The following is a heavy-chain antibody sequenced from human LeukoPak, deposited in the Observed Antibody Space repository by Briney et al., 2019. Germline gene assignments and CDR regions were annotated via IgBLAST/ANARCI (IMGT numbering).Heavy chain of an antibody. Sequence: GASVKVSCKASGYTFTGYYMHWVRQAPGQGLEWMGWINPNSGGTNYAQKFQGRVTMTRDTSISTAYMELSRLRSDDTAVCYCARDRGLVVAATWWFDPWSQGTLVTVSS. V-gene: IGHV1-2*02. J-gene: IGHJ5*02. CDR1: GYTFTGYY. D-gene: IGHD2-15*01. CDR3: ARDRGLVVAATWWFDP. CDR2: INPNSGGT.